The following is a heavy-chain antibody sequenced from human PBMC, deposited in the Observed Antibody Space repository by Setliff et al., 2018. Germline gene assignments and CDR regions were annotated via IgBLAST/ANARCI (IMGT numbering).Heavy chain of an antibody. CDR3: ARHPDV. CDR1: GGSISSGGYY. CDR2: IYYSGSTS. J-gene: IGHJ6*04. V-gene: IGHV4-31*03. Sequence: SETLSLTCTVSGGSISSGGYYWSWIRQHPGKGLEWIGYIYYSGSTSYYNPSLKSRVTISVDTSKNQFSLKLTSVTAADTAVYYCARHPDVWGKGTTVTVSS.